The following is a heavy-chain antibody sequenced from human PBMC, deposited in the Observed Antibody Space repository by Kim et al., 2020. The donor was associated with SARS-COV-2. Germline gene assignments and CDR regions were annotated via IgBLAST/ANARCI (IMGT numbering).Heavy chain of an antibody. D-gene: IGHD6-19*01. CDR3: SIINIAVAGTLDY. J-gene: IGHJ4*02. V-gene: IGHV4-39*01. CDR1: GGSISSSSYY. Sequence: SETLSLTCTVSGGSISSSSYYWGWIRQPPGKGLEWIGSIYYSGSTYYNPSLKSRVTISVDTSKNQFSLKLSSVTAADTAVYYCSIINIAVAGTLDYWGQGTLVTVSS. CDR2: IYYSGST.